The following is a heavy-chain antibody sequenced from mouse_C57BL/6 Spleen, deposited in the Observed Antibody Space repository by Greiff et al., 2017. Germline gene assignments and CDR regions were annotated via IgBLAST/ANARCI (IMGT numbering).Heavy chain of an antibody. CDR2: IRNKANGYTT. J-gene: IGHJ1*03. V-gene: IGHV7-3*01. CDR1: GFTFTDYY. CDR3: AGTYGSSCYLDV. Sequence: EVKLMESGGGLVQPGGSLSLSCAASGFTFTDYYMSWVRQPPGKALEWLGFIRNKANGYTTEYSASVKGRFTISRENSQSILYLQMNAQRAEDSATYYCAGTYGSSCYLDVWGTGTTVTVSS. D-gene: IGHD1-1*01.